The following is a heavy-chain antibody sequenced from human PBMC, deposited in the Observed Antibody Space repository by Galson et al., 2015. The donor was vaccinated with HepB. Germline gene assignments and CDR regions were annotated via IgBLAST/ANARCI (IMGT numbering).Heavy chain of an antibody. Sequence: TLSLTCTVSGGSISSGDYYWSWIRQPPGKGLEWIGYIYYSGSTYYNPSLKSRVTISVDTSKNQFSLKLSSVTAADTAVYYCARVTAAPRFHYYYGMDVWDQGTTVTVSS. CDR3: ARVTAAPRFHYYYGMDV. CDR1: GGSISSGDYY. D-gene: IGHD4-17*01. V-gene: IGHV4-30-4*01. CDR2: IYYSGST. J-gene: IGHJ6*02.